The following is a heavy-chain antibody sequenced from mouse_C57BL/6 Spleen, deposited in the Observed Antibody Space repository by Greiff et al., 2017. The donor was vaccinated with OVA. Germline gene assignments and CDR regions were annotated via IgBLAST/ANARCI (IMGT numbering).Heavy chain of an antibody. J-gene: IGHJ1*03. CDR2: ISDGGSYT. CDR3: ARDREYGSSYWYFDV. Sequence: EVNVVESGGGLVKPGGSLKLSCAASGFTFSSYAMSWVRQTPEKRLEWVATISDGGSYTYYPDNVKGRITISRDNAKNNLYLQMSHLKSEDTAMYYCARDREYGSSYWYFDVWGTGTTVTASS. V-gene: IGHV5-4*01. CDR1: GFTFSSYA. D-gene: IGHD1-1*01.